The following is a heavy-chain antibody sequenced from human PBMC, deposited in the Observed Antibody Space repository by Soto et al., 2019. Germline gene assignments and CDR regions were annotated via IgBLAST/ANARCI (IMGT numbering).Heavy chain of an antibody. D-gene: IGHD2-21*02. J-gene: IGHJ6*02. CDR3: ARNCGGDCYPGALYGMDV. V-gene: IGHV5-51*03. CDR2: IYPGDSDT. CDR1: GYSFTSYW. Sequence: EVQLVQSGAEVKKPGESLKISCKGSGYSFTSYWIGWVRQMPGKGLEWMGIIYPGDSDTRYSPSFQGQVTISADKSISTAYLQWSSLKASDTAMYYCARNCGGDCYPGALYGMDVWGQGTTVTVSS.